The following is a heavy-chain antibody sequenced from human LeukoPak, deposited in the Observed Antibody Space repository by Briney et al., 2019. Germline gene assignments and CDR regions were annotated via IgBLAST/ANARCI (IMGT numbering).Heavy chain of an antibody. Sequence: GGSLRLSCVASGFTFSNYWMSWVRQAPGRGLELVANINRDGSEEYYVDSVKGRFTISRDNTKNSLYVQMNSLKAEDTPVYYCAMGDAFSGDHWGQGALVTVSS. J-gene: IGHJ4*02. V-gene: IGHV3-7*01. CDR3: AMGDAFSGDH. CDR2: INRDGSEE. CDR1: GFTFSNYW. D-gene: IGHD3-16*01.